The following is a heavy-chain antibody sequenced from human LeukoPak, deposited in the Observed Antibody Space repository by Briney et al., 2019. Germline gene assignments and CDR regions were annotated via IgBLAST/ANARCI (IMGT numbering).Heavy chain of an antibody. V-gene: IGHV4-38-2*02. CDR1: GYSISSGYY. J-gene: IGHJ6*03. Sequence: SETLSLTCTVSGYSISSGYYWGWIRQPPRKGLEWIGSIYHSGSTYYNPSLKSRVTISVDTSKNQFSLKLSSVTAADTAVYYCARVRQGSTMVRGVPYYYYYMDVWGKGTTVTVSS. D-gene: IGHD3-10*01. CDR2: IYHSGST. CDR3: ARVRQGSTMVRGVPYYYYYMDV.